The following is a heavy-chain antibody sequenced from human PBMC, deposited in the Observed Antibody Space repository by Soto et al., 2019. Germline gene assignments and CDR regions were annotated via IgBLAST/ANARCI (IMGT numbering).Heavy chain of an antibody. CDR2: IYPGDSDT. V-gene: IGHV5-51*01. Sequence: GASLKISCKGSGYSFTSYWIGWVRQMPGKGLEWMGIIYPGDSDTRYSPSFQGQVTISADKSISTAYLQWSSLKASDTAVYYCAKDTYYHDRSGYYIFDYWGQGTPVTVSS. CDR3: AKDTYYHDRSGYYIFDY. CDR1: GYSFTSYW. J-gene: IGHJ4*02. D-gene: IGHD3-22*01.